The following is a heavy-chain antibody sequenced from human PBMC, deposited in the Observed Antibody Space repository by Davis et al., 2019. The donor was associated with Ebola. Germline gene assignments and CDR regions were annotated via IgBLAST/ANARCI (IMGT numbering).Heavy chain of an antibody. J-gene: IGHJ4*02. CDR3: ARVRSFDL. CDR2: LSGSGGLS. V-gene: IGHV3-23*01. D-gene: IGHD3-3*01. Sequence: GGSLRLSCAASGYTFRIHAMTWVRQAPGKGLEWVSALSGSGGLSYYADSVKGRFTISRDNSKNTLYLQMNSLRAEDTAVYYCARVRSFDLWGQGTLVNVSA. CDR1: GYTFRIHA.